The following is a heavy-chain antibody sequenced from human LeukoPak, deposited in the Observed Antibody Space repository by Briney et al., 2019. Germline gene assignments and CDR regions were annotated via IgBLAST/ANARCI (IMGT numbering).Heavy chain of an antibody. J-gene: IGHJ4*02. V-gene: IGHV1-2*02. D-gene: IGHD3-10*01. CDR1: GYTFTGYY. CDR3: ARDDAMVRGAPPY. CDR2: INPNSGGT. Sequence: EASVKVSCKASGYTFTGYYMHWVRQAPGQGLEWMGWINPNSGGTNYAQKFQGRVTMTRDTSISTAYMKLSRLRSDDTAVYYCARDDAMVRGAPPYWGQGTLVTVSS.